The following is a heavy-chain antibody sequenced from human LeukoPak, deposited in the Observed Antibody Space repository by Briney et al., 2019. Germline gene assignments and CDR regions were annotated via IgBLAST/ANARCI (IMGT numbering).Heavy chain of an antibody. J-gene: IGHJ5*02. D-gene: IGHD3-10*01. V-gene: IGHV1-18*01. CDR3: ARDDEEFGELSWFDP. CDR1: GYTFTNYN. CDR2: ISAYNGNT. Sequence: ASVKVSCKASGYTFTNYNITWVRQAPGQGLEWMGRISAYNGNTNYAQKFQDRVTMTTDTSTTTAYMELRSLRFDDTALYYCARDDEEFGELSWFDPWGQGTLVTVPS.